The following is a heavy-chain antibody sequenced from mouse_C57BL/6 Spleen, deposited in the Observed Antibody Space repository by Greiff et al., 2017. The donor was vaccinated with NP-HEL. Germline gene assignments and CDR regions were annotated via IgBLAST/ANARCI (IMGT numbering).Heavy chain of an antibody. Sequence: DVQLQESGPGLVKPSQTVFLTCTVTGISITTGNYRWSWIRQFPGNKLEWIGYIYYSGTITYNPSLTRRTIITSSTHKNQFILEMNSLTAEDTATYYCARDNYDYGLYYYAMDYWGQGTSVTVSS. V-gene: IGHV3-5*01. CDR2: IYYSGTI. CDR1: GISITTGNYR. J-gene: IGHJ4*01. CDR3: ARDNYDYGLYYYAMDY. D-gene: IGHD2-4*01.